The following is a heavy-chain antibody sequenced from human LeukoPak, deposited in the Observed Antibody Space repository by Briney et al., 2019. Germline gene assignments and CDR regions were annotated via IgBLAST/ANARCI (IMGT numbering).Heavy chain of an antibody. Sequence: GGSLRLSCAASGFTFDDYAMHWVRQAPGKGLEWVSGISWNSGSIGYADSVKGRFTISRDNAKNSLYLQMNSLRAEDTALYYCAKGLRKTENDAFDIWGQGTMVTVSS. V-gene: IGHV3-9*01. CDR3: AKGLRKTENDAFDI. D-gene: IGHD1-14*01. CDR2: ISWNSGSI. J-gene: IGHJ3*02. CDR1: GFTFDDYA.